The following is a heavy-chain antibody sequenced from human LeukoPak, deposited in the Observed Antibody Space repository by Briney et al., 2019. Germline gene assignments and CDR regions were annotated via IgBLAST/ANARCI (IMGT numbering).Heavy chain of an antibody. Sequence: SGPTLVNPTQTLTLTCTFSGFSLTTSGVGVGWIRQPPGKALEWLALIYWDDDKHYSPSLKSRLTITKDTSKNKVVLTMTNTDPVDTATYYCAHRPLYFYGDDVDYFDYWGQGTLVTVSS. CDR3: AHRPLYFYGDDVDYFDY. V-gene: IGHV2-5*02. J-gene: IGHJ4*02. CDR1: GFSLTTSGVG. D-gene: IGHD4-17*01. CDR2: IYWDDDK.